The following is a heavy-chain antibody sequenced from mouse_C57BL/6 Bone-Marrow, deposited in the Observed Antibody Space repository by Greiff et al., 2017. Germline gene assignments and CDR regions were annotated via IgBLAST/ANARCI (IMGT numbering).Heavy chain of an antibody. Sequence: VQLQQPGAELVMPGASVKLSCKASGYTFTSYWMHWVKQRPGQGLEWIGKIDPSDSYTNYNQKFKGKSTLTVDKSSSTAYMQLSSLTSEDSAVYYCAREAFFFYYAMDYWGQGTSVTVSA. CDR2: IDPSDSYT. CDR3: AREAFFFYYAMDY. J-gene: IGHJ4*01. CDR1: GYTFTSYW. V-gene: IGHV1-69*01.